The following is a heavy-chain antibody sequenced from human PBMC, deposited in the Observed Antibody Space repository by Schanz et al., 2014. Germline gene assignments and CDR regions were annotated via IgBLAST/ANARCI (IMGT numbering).Heavy chain of an antibody. CDR3: AKDRQNRVNRVGYYYGMDV. D-gene: IGHD3-16*01. V-gene: IGHV3-9*01. CDR2: ISWNSGSI. J-gene: IGHJ6*02. Sequence: EARLVESGGGLVQPGRSLRLSCAASGFTFDDYAMHWVRQAPGKGLEWVSGISWNSGSIGYADSVKGRFTISRDDAKNSLYLQMNSLRAEDTALYYCAKDRQNRVNRVGYYYGMDVWGQGTTVTVSS. CDR1: GFTFDDYA.